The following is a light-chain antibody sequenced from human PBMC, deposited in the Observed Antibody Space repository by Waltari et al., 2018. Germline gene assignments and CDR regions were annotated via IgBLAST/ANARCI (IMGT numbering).Light chain of an antibody. CDR2: AAS. V-gene: IGKV1-NL1*01. Sequence: DIQMTQSPSSLSASVGDRVTITCRASQDIRNALAWYQQKPGKAPKLLLYAASRLESGVPSRFSGSGSGTDYTLTIPGLQPEDSATYYCQQFSGILWTFGQGTKVEIK. J-gene: IGKJ1*01. CDR1: QDIRNA. CDR3: QQFSGILWT.